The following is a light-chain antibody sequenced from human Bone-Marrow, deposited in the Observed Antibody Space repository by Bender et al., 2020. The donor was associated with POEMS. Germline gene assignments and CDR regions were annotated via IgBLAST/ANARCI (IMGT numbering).Light chain of an antibody. J-gene: IGLJ2*01. CDR1: DGHSNYA. Sequence: QLVLTQSPSASASPGASVKLTCTLTDGHSNYAIAWHQQQPGKRPRFLMAVNKDGRVVKGDGIPNRFSGSSSGTERHLAISDLQSEDEADYYCQTWGAGFDVVFGGGTKLTVL. CDR2: VNKDGRV. V-gene: IGLV4-69*01. CDR3: QTWGAGFDVV.